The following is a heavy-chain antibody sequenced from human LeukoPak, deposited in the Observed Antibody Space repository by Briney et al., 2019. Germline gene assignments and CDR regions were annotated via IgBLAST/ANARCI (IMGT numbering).Heavy chain of an antibody. J-gene: IGHJ5*02. V-gene: IGHV4-38-2*02. D-gene: IGHD2-15*01. CDR2: IDHSGST. CDR3: AREVVVAAFDP. Sequence: SETLFLTCPVSGYSLSSGYYWGCIRQPPGKGLKWIGSIDHSGSTYYYPSLKSRVTISVDTSKNKFSLKLSSVTAADTAVYYCAREVVVAAFDPWGQGTLVTVSS. CDR1: GYSLSSGYY.